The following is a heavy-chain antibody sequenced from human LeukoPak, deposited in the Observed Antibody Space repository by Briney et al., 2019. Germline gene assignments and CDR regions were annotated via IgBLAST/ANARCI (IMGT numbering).Heavy chain of an antibody. D-gene: IGHD6-13*01. Sequence: QPSETLSLTCTVSGYSISTDYYWGWIRQPPGKGLEWIGSIYHSGSTYYNPSLKSRVTISVDKSKNQFSLRLSSVTAADTAVYYCARAFLTDSIAAAGNDWFDPWGQGTLVTVSS. CDR3: ARAFLTDSIAAAGNDWFDP. V-gene: IGHV4-38-2*02. CDR1: GYSISTDYY. CDR2: IYHSGST. J-gene: IGHJ5*02.